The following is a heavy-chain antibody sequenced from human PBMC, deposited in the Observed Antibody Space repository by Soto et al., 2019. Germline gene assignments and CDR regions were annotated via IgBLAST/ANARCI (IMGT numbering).Heavy chain of an antibody. J-gene: IGHJ6*02. CDR2: FSGTGGNT. CDR3: ARGGGIDV. V-gene: IGHV3-23*01. Sequence: EVQLLESGGGLLQPGGSLRLACEASGFTFTRYGMSWVRPAPGKGLEWVSSFSGTGGNTYYADSVKGRFTIARDNFKNTLYLQMNSLRPDDTAVYYCARGGGIDVWGQGTTVTVSS. CDR1: GFTFTRYG.